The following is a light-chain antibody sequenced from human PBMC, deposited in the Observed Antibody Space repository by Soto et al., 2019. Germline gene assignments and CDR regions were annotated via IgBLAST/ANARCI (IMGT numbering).Light chain of an antibody. J-gene: IGLJ1*01. CDR3: QSNDISLNAYV. CDR1: SSNFGAGYD. CDR2: NNK. V-gene: IGLV1-40*01. Sequence: QSVLTQPPSMSGAPGQRVNISCTGSSSNFGAGYDVHWYQQRPGTAPKLLISNNKNRPSGVPDRFSGSKSGTSASLAITGLQAEDEADYYWQSNDISLNAYVFGTGTKVTVL.